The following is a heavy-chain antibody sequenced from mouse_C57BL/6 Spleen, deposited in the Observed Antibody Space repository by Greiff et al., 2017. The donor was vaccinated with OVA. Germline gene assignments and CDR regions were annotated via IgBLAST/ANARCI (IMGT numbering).Heavy chain of an antibody. V-gene: IGHV1-69*01. D-gene: IGHD1-1*01. Sequence: VQLQQPGAELVMPGASVKLSCKASGYTFTSYWMHWVKQRPGQGLEWIGEIDPSDSYTNYNQKFKGKSTLTVDKSSSTAYMQLSSLTSEDSAVYYCATSITTVDYWGQGTLVTVSA. J-gene: IGHJ3*01. CDR2: IDPSDSYT. CDR1: GYTFTSYW. CDR3: ATSITTVDY.